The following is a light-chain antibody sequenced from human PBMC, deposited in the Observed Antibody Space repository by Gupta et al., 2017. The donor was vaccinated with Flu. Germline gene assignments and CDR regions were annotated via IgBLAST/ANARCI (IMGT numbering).Light chain of an antibody. J-gene: IGLJ1*01. CDR3: SSHACRVTWV. Sequence: QSAPTQPRSVSGSPGQSVTISCTGSSNDVGGSNRVSWHQQRPGKAPKLILYDVTERPSGVPDLFSGSKSGNTASLTISGLQADDEADYYCSSHACRVTWVFGTGTTVTVL. CDR1: SNDVGGSNR. V-gene: IGLV2-11*01. CDR2: DVT.